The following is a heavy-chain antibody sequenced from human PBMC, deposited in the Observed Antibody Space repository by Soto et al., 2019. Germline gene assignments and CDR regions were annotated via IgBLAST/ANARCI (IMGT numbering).Heavy chain of an antibody. V-gene: IGHV4-34*01. CDR1: GGSFIGYY. D-gene: IGHD2-8*01. Sequence: SETLSLTCAVYGGSFIGYYWSWSRQPPGKGLEWIGEINHSGSTNYNPSLKSRVTISVDTSKNQFSLKLSSVTAADTAVYYCATLKGGYCTNGVCWTPYYHYGMDVWGQGTTVTSP. CDR3: ATLKGGYCTNGVCWTPYYHYGMDV. CDR2: INHSGST. J-gene: IGHJ6*02.